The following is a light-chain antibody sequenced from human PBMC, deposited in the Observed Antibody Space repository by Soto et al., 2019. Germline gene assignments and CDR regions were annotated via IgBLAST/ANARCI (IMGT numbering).Light chain of an antibody. V-gene: IGLV2-14*01. Sequence: QSVLTQPASVSASPGQSIIISCTGGTSDIGTYDYVSWYRQPPGKAPQLMIYEVTNRPSGVSDRFSGSKSGSTASLTISRLQAEDEAIYYCSPYTRASALAFGPGTKVTVL. J-gene: IGLJ1*01. CDR2: EVT. CDR3: SPYTRASALA. CDR1: TSDIGTYDY.